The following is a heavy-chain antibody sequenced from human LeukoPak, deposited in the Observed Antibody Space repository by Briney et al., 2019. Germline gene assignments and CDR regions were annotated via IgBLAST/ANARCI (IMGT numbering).Heavy chain of an antibody. CDR3: AKVGIPDYYDSSGYSHFDY. J-gene: IGHJ4*02. CDR1: GFTFSSYA. V-gene: IGHV3-23*01. D-gene: IGHD3-22*01. CDR2: ISGSGGST. Sequence: PGGSLSLSCAASGFTFSSYAMSWVSQAPGKGLEWVSPISGSGGSTYYADSVKGRFTISRDNSKNTLYLQMNSLRAEDTAVYYCAKVGIPDYYDSSGYSHFDYWGQGTLVTVSS.